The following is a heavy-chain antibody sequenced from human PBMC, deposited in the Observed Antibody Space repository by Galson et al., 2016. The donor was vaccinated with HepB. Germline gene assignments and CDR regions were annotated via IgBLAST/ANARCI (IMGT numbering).Heavy chain of an antibody. Sequence: SVKVSCKASGGTFSNYAFSWVRQAPGQGLEWMGGIIPIFGAANYAQTFQGRVTITADKSTSTAYLELSSLRSEDTAVYYCASDNLSYYYDSSGYFDYWGQGTLVTVSS. CDR3: ASDNLSYYYDSSGYFDY. CDR2: IIPIFGAA. D-gene: IGHD3-22*01. V-gene: IGHV1-69*06. CDR1: GGTFSNYA. J-gene: IGHJ4*02.